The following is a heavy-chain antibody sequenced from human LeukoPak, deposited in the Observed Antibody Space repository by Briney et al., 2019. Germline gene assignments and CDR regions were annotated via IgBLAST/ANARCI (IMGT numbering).Heavy chain of an antibody. V-gene: IGHV1-69*04. CDR1: GGTFSSYA. J-gene: IGHJ6*02. CDR2: IIPILGIA. D-gene: IGHD2-8*01. Sequence: ASVKVSCKASGGTFSSYAISWVRQAPGQGLEWMGRIIPILGIANYAQKFQGRVTIIADKSTSTAYMELSSLRSEDTAVYYCSRDLPFPPMLTYASYYYYYGMDVWGQGTTVTVSS. CDR3: SRDLPFPPMLTYASYYYYYGMDV.